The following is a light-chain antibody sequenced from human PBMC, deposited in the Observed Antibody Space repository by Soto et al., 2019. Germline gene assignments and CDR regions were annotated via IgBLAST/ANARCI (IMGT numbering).Light chain of an antibody. Sequence: IQLTQSPSSLSASVGDRVTITCRAGQDIGSALAWYQQRPGKAPKLLLYDASNLEAGVPSRFSGSGSGKDFTPTITSLRPEDFATYYCQQFNSFPLTFGGGTKVQIK. J-gene: IGKJ4*01. CDR1: QDIGSA. V-gene: IGKV1-13*02. CDR3: QQFNSFPLT. CDR2: DAS.